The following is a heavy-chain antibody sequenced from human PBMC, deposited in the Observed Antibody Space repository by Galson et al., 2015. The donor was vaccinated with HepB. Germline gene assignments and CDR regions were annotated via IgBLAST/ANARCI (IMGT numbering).Heavy chain of an antibody. Sequence: SLRLSCAASGFTVSSNYMSWVRQAPGKGLEWVSVIYSGGSTYYADSVKGRFTISRDNSKNTLYLQMNSLRAEDTAVYYCARDTHSGTFFYYFDYWGQGTLVTVSS. V-gene: IGHV3-66*01. J-gene: IGHJ4*02. D-gene: IGHD3-10*01. CDR3: ARDTHSGTFFYYFDY. CDR1: GFTVSSNY. CDR2: IYSGGST.